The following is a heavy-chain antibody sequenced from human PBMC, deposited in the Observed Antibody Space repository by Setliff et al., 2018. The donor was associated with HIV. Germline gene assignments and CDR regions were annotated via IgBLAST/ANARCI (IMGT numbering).Heavy chain of an antibody. CDR1: GVSINRTDHY. CDR2: VSQSGNT. Sequence: SETLSLTCSVSGVSINRTDHYWGWIRQSPGKRLEWIGSVSQSGNTYYNPSLQSRLTISVDTSKNQFSLKLTSVTAADTAVYYCASESGYNYRGMDVWGQGTTVTVSS. D-gene: IGHD5-12*01. CDR3: ASESGYNYRGMDV. J-gene: IGHJ6*02. V-gene: IGHV4-39*01.